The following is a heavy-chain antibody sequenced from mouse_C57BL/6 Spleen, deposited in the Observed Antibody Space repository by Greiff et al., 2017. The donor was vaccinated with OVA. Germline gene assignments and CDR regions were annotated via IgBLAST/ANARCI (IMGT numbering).Heavy chain of an antibody. CDR3: ARSEIWNYEGVFAY. J-gene: IGHJ3*01. D-gene: IGHD1-1*01. CDR2: IDPNSGGT. CDR1: GYTFTSYW. Sequence: QVQLQQPGAELVKPGASVKLSCKASGYTFTSYWMHWVKQRPGRGLEWIGRIDPNSGGTKYNEKVKSKATLTVDKPSSTAYMQLSSLTSEDSAVYYCARSEIWNYEGVFAYWGQGTLVTVSA. V-gene: IGHV1-72*01.